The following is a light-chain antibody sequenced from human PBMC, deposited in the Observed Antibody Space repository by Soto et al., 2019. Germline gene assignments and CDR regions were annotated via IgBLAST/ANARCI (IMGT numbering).Light chain of an antibody. CDR2: DAS. Sequence: VTNSPATLSLTKGERATLSCRASQSVSSYLAWYQQKPGQAPRLLIYDASNRATGVPARFSGSGSGTDFTLTISSLEPEDFAVYYCQQRSNLITFGQGTRLEIK. CDR3: QQRSNLIT. V-gene: IGKV3-11*01. J-gene: IGKJ5*01. CDR1: QSVSSY.